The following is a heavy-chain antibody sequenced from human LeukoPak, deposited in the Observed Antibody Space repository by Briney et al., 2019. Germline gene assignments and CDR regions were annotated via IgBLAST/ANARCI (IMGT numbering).Heavy chain of an antibody. CDR2: ISSSGSTI. Sequence: GGSLRLSCAASGFTFSDYYMSWIRPAPGKGLGWVSYISSSGSTIYYADSVKGRFTISRDNAKNSLYLQMNSLRAEDTAVYYCARAAGWGAFDIWGQGTMVTVSS. CDR1: GFTFSDYY. J-gene: IGHJ3*02. V-gene: IGHV3-11*04. CDR3: ARAAGWGAFDI. D-gene: IGHD1-14*01.